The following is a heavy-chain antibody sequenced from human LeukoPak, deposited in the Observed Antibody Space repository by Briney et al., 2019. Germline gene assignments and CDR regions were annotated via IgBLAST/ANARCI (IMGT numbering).Heavy chain of an antibody. V-gene: IGHV5-51*01. D-gene: IGHD3-10*01. CDR3: ARHTGRPQAGWFDP. CDR2: IFPRTSEV. J-gene: IGHJ5*02. CDR1: GYTLSTYW. Sequence: GESLKISCKDSGYTLSTYWVGWVRQMPGKGLDYMGIIFPRTSEVRYSPAFQGHVTTSADRTLSTAYLQWTSLKDSATAMYCCARHTGRPQAGWFDPWGQGTLVTVSS.